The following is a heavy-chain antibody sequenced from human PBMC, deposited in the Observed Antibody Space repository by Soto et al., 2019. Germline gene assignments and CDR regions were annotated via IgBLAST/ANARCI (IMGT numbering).Heavy chain of an antibody. D-gene: IGHD1-1*01. CDR1: GFIFNTHW. Sequence: GGSLRLTCAASGFIFNTHWMSWVRQAPEKGLEWVAHTKPDGSEKYYVDSAKGRFTISRDNTRNSLYLQMNSLRADDTALYYCVAWGTPNSNPWGQGTLVTV. J-gene: IGHJ5*02. CDR3: VAWGTPNSNP. V-gene: IGHV3-7*01. CDR2: TKPDGSEK.